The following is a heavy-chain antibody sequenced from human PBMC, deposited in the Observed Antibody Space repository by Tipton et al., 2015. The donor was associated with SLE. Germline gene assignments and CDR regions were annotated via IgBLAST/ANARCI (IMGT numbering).Heavy chain of an antibody. Sequence: GSLRLSCAASGFTFSIYSMHWVRQAPGKGLEWVANIKEDGTEENYVDSVRGRFIISRDNAKNSLFLQMNSLRVEDTAVYYCVRDLNWYFNLWVRGTLVTVSS. CDR1: GFTFSIYS. J-gene: IGHJ2*01. V-gene: IGHV3-7*01. CDR2: IKEDGTEE. CDR3: VRDLNWYFNL.